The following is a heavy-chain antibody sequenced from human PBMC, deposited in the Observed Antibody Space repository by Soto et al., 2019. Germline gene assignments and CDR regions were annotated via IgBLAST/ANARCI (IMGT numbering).Heavy chain of an antibody. V-gene: IGHV3-33*01. D-gene: IGHD5-18*01. Sequence: VQLVESGGGLVQPGGSLRLSCAESGFTFSSYGMHWVRQAPGKGLEWVAVIWYDGSNKYYADSVRGRFTISRDNSKNTLHLQMNSLRDEDTAVYYCVRDERNNYGSFDHWGQGTLVTVSS. CDR2: IWYDGSNK. CDR3: VRDERNNYGSFDH. CDR1: GFTFSSYG. J-gene: IGHJ4*02.